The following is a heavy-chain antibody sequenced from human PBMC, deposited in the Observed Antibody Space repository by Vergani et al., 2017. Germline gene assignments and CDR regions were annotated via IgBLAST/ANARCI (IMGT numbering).Heavy chain of an antibody. J-gene: IGHJ3*02. CDR1: GFSLSNARMG. V-gene: IGHV2-26*01. D-gene: IGHD4-23*01. CDR3: ERIGDDYGGNRSPGAFDI. Sequence: QVTLKESGPVLVKPTETLTLTCTVSGFSLSNARMGVSWIRPPPGKALEWLAHIFSNDEKSYSTSLKSRLTISKDTSKSQVVLTMTNMDPVDTATYYCERIGDDYGGNRSPGAFDIWGQGTMVTVSS. CDR2: IFSNDEK.